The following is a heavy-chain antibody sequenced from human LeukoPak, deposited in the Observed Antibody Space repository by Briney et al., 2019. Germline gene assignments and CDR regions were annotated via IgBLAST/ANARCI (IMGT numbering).Heavy chain of an antibody. D-gene: IGHD3-22*01. Sequence: GGSLRLSCAASGFTVSRNFMSWVRQAPGKGLEWVSVIYSGGNTYYADSVKGRFTISRDNSKNTLYLQMNSLRAEDTAVYFCAGGPPRKIVADWGQGTLVTVSS. V-gene: IGHV3-66*01. CDR2: IYSGGNT. CDR1: GFTVSRNF. CDR3: AGGPPRKIVAD. J-gene: IGHJ4*02.